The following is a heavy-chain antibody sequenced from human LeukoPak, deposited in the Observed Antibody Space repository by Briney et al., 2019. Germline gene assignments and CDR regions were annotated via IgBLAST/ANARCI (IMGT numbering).Heavy chain of an antibody. CDR1: GYTFTSYD. CDR2: MNPNSGNT. CDR3: ARGGTFRRITIFGEVIEYYFDY. V-gene: IGHV1-8*01. D-gene: IGHD3-3*01. Sequence: ASVKVSCKASGYTFTSYDINWVRQATGQGLEWMGWMNPNSGNTGYAQKFQGRVTMTRNTSISTAYMELSSLRSEDTAVYYCARGGTFRRITIFGEVIEYYFDYWGQGTLVTVSS. J-gene: IGHJ4*02.